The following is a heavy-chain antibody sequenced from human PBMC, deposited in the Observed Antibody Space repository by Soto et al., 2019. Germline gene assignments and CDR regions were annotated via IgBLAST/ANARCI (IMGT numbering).Heavy chain of an antibody. J-gene: IGHJ6*02. CDR2: IYYSGST. CDR3: ARVGDSSGAFRYGMDV. Sequence: TLSLTCTVSGGSISSGGYYWSWIRQHPGKGLEWIGYIYYSGSTYYNPSLKSRVTISVDTSKNQFSLKLSSVTAADTAVYYCARVGDSSGAFRYGMDVWGQGTTVTVSS. CDR1: GGSISSGGYY. D-gene: IGHD2-15*01. V-gene: IGHV4-31*03.